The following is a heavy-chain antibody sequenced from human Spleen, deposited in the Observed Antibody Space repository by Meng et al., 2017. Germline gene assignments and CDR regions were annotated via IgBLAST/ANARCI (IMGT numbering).Heavy chain of an antibody. J-gene: IGHJ1*01. V-gene: IGHV4-34*01. D-gene: IGHD3-16*01. CDR2: INHSGST. CDR3: AKGLGRGKYFQH. Sequence: QVQLQQWGAGLLKPSETLSLTCAVYGGSFSGYYWSWIRQPPGRGLEWIGEINHSGSTNYNPSLKSRVTISVDTSKNQLSLKPNFVTRADTAGVYCAKGLGRGKYFQHGG. CDR1: GGSFSGYY.